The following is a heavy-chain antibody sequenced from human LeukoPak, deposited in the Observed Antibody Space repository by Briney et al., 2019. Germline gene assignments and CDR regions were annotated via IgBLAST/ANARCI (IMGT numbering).Heavy chain of an antibody. J-gene: IGHJ3*02. V-gene: IGHV4-39*07. Sequence: SETLSLTCTVSGGSISSSSYYWGWIRQPPGKGLEWIGSIYYSGSTYYNPSLKSRVTISVDTSKNQFSLKLSSVTAADTAVYYCARDGIVGAIVLAFDIWGQGTMVTVSS. D-gene: IGHD1-26*01. CDR2: IYYSGST. CDR3: ARDGIVGAIVLAFDI. CDR1: GGSISSSSYY.